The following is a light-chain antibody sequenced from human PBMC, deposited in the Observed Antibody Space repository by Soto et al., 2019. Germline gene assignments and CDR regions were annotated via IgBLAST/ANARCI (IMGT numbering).Light chain of an antibody. CDR3: ISYAGSNKPA. CDR1: SSDVGGYNY. V-gene: IGLV2-8*01. Sequence: QSALTQPPSASGSPGQSVAISCSGTSSDVGGYNYVSWYQQHPGKDPKLMIYDVNKRPSGVPDRFSGSKSGNTASLTVSGLQAEDEADYYCISYAGSNKPAFGGGTKLTVL. J-gene: IGLJ2*01. CDR2: DVN.